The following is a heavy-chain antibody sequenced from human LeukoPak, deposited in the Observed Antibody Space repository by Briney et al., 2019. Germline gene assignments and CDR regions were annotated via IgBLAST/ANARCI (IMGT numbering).Heavy chain of an antibody. J-gene: IGHJ4*02. Sequence: SETLSLTCIVSGGSISSYFWSWIRQPAGKGLEWIGYIYYSGSTNYNPSLKSRVTISVDTSKNQFSLKLSSVTAADTAVYYCARSPSDWLLPYYFDYWGQGTLVTVSS. V-gene: IGHV4-59*01. CDR3: ARSPSDWLLPYYFDY. CDR1: GGSISSYF. CDR2: IYYSGST. D-gene: IGHD3-9*01.